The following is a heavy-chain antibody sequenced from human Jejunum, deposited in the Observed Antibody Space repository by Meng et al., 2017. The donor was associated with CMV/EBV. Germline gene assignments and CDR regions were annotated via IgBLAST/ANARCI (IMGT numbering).Heavy chain of an antibody. V-gene: IGHV3-7*01. J-gene: IGHJ3*02. CDR3: ASENDFNI. CDR2: IKPDGSEI. CDR1: GFTFSIHW. Sequence: LSCAASGFTFSIHWMSWVRQPPGKGPEWVASIKPDGSEIQYVGSLRGRFTVSRDNARKSLYLQMNSLTAEDTAVYYCASENDFNIWGQGTLVTVSS.